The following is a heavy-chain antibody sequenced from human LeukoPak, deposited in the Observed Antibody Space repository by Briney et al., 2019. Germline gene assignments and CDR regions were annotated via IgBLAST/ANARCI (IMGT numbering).Heavy chain of an antibody. CDR1: GFTVSSNY. CDR2: IYSGGST. D-gene: IGHD1-7*01. J-gene: IGHJ3*02. V-gene: IGHV3-53*01. CDR3: AGQRVGYNWNYVAFDI. Sequence: GGSLRLSCAASGFTVSSNYMSWVRQAPGKGLEWVSVIYSGGSTYYADSVKGRFTISRDNSKNTLYLQMNSLRAEDTAVYYCAGQRVGYNWNYVAFDIWGQGTMVTVSS.